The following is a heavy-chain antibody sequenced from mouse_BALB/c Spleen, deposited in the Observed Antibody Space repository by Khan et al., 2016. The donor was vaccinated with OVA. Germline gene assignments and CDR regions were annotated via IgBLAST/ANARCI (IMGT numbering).Heavy chain of an antibody. Sequence: EVELVESGGDLVKPGGSLKLSCAASGFTFSSYSMSWVRQTPDKRLEWVASISSGGDYTYSPDSVKGQSTISRDNATKTLYLQMSDLKSEDTAIYYCADHLTGSFAYWGQGTLVTVSA. CDR3: ADHLTGSFAY. CDR2: ISSGGDYT. J-gene: IGHJ3*01. CDR1: GFTFSSYS. V-gene: IGHV5-6*01. D-gene: IGHD4-1*01.